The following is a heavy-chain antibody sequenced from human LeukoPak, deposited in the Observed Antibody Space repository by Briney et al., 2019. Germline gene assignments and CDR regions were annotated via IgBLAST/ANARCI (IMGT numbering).Heavy chain of an antibody. Sequence: PSETLSLTCTVFGGSISSSSHYWGWIRQPPGEGLEWIGSIYFSGSTYYNPSLQSRVTISGDTSKNQFSLKLSSVTAADTAVYYCARTAGWSFGFDYWGQGTLVTVSS. CDR3: ARTAGWSFGFDY. J-gene: IGHJ4*02. D-gene: IGHD1-26*01. CDR2: IYFSGST. CDR1: GGSISSSSHY. V-gene: IGHV4-39*07.